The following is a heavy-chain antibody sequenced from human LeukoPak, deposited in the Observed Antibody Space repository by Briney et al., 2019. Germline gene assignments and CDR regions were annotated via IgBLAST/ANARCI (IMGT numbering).Heavy chain of an antibody. CDR3: ARDQEGFDY. CDR1: GYTFSNNY. J-gene: IGHJ4*02. V-gene: IGHV1-46*01. Sequence: ASVKVSCKASGYTFSNNYLHWVRQAPGQGLEWMGMIYPRDGSTSYAQNFQGRVTVTRDTSTTTVHMELRGLRSEDTAVYYCARDQEGFDYWGQGTVVTVSS. CDR2: IYPRDGST.